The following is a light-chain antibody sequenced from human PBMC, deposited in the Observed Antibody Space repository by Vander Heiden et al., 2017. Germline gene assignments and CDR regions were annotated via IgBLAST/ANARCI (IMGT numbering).Light chain of an antibody. V-gene: IGKV1-5*01. CDR2: DAS. Sequence: DIQMTQSPSTLSASVGDRLTITCRASQSISSWLAWYQRKRGKAPKLLIYDASSVESGVPSRLSGSGSGTEFTLTISSLQPDDFATYYCQQDNSYLWTFGQGTKVEIK. CDR1: QSISSW. J-gene: IGKJ1*01. CDR3: QQDNSYLWT.